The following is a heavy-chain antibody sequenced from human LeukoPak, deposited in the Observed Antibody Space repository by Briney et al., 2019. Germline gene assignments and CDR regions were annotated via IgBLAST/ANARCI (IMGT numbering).Heavy chain of an antibody. CDR1: GGTFSSYA. Sequence: GASVKVSCKASGGTFSSYAISWVRQAPGQGLEWMGRIISILGIANYAQKFQGRVTITADKSTSTAYMELSSLRSEDTAVYYCARAEQLVVDYWGQGTLVTVSS. V-gene: IGHV1-69*04. CDR2: IISILGIA. J-gene: IGHJ4*02. D-gene: IGHD6-6*01. CDR3: ARAEQLVVDY.